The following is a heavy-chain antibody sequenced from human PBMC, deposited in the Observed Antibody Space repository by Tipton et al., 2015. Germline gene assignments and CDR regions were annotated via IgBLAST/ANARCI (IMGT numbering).Heavy chain of an antibody. CDR1: RFTFNIYA. J-gene: IGHJ6*02. D-gene: IGHD2-15*01. CDR3: AKGVAYYYAMDV. CDR2: ISGSGGGT. Sequence: SLRLSCAASRFTFNIYAMSWVRQAPGKGLEWVSSISGSGGGTYYADSVNGRFTISRDNSKNTLYLHMNSLRAEDTAVYYCAKGVAYYYAMDVWGQGTTVTVSS. V-gene: IGHV3-23*01.